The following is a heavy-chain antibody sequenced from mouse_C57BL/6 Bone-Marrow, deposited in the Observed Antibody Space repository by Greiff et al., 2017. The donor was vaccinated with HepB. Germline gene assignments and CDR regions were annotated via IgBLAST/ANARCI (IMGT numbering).Heavy chain of an antibody. Sequence: QVHVKQPGAELVKPGASVKMSCKASGYTFTSYWITWVKQRPGQGLEWIGDIYPGSGSTNYNEKFKSKATLTVDTSSSTAYMQLSSLTSEDSAVYCCAPYGNYLSYLYFDVWGTGTTVTVSS. V-gene: IGHV1-55*01. CDR2: IYPGSGST. J-gene: IGHJ1*03. CDR1: GYTFTSYW. CDR3: APYGNYLSYLYFDV. D-gene: IGHD2-1*01.